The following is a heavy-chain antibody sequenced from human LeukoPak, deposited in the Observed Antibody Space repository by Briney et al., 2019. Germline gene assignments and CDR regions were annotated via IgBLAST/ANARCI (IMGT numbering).Heavy chain of an antibody. CDR3: AREGDYYYMDV. J-gene: IGHJ6*03. Sequence: GGSLRLSCAASGLTFSSYWMSWVRQAAGKGLEWVANIRQDGSEKYYVDSVKGRFTISRDNAKNSLSLQMNSLRAEDTAVYYCAREGDYYYMDVWGKGATVTISS. CDR1: GLTFSSYW. V-gene: IGHV3-7*01. CDR2: IRQDGSEK.